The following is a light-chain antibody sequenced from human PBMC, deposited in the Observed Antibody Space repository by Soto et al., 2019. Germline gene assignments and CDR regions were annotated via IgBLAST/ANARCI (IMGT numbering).Light chain of an antibody. CDR3: SSFTTSSTYV. CDR1: SSDVGSNNR. J-gene: IGLJ1*01. V-gene: IGLV2-18*02. CDR2: DVT. Sequence: LTQPPSVSGSPGQSVAISCSGSSSDVGSNNRVSWYQQSPGTAPKLMIYDVTNRPSGVPDRFSGSKSGNTASLTISVLQAEDEADYYCSSFTTSSTYVFGTGTKVTVL.